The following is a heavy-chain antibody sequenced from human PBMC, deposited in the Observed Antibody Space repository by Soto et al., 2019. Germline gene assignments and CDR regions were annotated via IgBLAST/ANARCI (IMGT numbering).Heavy chain of an antibody. V-gene: IGHV1-18*01. CDR3: ARAKVLITPNWFDP. J-gene: IGHJ5*02. CDR2: ISTYNGNT. Sequence: ASVKVSCKASGYTFTSYGITWLRQAPGQGLEYLGWISTYNGNTDFAQKVENRVTFTTDTSTNTAYMELRSLRPDDTAVYYCARAKVLITPNWFDPWGQGTLVTVSS. CDR1: GYTFTSYG. D-gene: IGHD3-22*01.